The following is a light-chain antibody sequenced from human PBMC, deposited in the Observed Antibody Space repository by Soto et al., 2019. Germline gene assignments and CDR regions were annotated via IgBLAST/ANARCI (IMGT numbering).Light chain of an antibody. V-gene: IGKV3-20*01. CDR3: QQYGSSPGT. CDR2: VAS. CDR1: QSVSSSY. J-gene: IGKJ2*02. Sequence: EIVVTQAPGTLSLSPGERATLSCRASQSVSSSYLAWYQQKPGQAPRLLIYVASSRATGIPDRFSGSGSGTDFTLTISRLEPEDFAVYYCQQYGSSPGTFGQGTKLEIK.